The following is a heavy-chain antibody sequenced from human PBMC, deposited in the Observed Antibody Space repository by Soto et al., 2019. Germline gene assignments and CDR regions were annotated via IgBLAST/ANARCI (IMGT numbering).Heavy chain of an antibody. CDR1: GFTFSTYG. CDR3: AKDQLGGWDYYYYYYGMDV. D-gene: IGHD6-19*01. J-gene: IGHJ6*02. Sequence: QVQLVESGGGVVQPGRSLRLSCAASGFTFSTYGMHWVRKAPGKGLEWVAVIWFDGSNKYYADSVKGRFTISRDNSNNTLFLQMNSLRAEDTAVYYCAKDQLGGWDYYYYYYGMDVWGQGTTVTVSS. CDR2: IWFDGSNK. V-gene: IGHV3-33*06.